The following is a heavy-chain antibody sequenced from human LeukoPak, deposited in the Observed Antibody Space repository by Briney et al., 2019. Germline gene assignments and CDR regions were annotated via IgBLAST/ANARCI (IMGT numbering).Heavy chain of an antibody. CDR2: FHYSRTT. V-gene: IGHV4-59*01. J-gene: IGHJ5*02. D-gene: IGHD3-10*01. Sequence: PSETLSLTCTVSGGSISGYSWTWIRQPPGQGLEWIGYFHYSRTTSYNPSLTGRVIISVDTAMEQISLKLNSVTAADTAVYYCARGHLGLSPWGQGTLVTVSS. CDR3: ARGHLGLSP. CDR1: GGSISGYS.